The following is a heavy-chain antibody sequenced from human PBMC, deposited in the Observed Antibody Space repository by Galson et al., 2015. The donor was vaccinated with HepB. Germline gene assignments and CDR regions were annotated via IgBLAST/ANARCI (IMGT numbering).Heavy chain of an antibody. CDR3: ARDWEDLDAFDV. J-gene: IGHJ3*01. V-gene: IGHV6-1*01. CDR2: TYYRSKWHN. D-gene: IGHD1-26*01. CDR1: GDSVSTNSAT. Sequence: SGDSVSTNSATWNWIRQSPSRGLEWLGRTYYRSKWHNEYAVSVRSRITINPDTSKNQFSLQLNSVTPEDTAVYYCARDWEDLDAFDVWGQGTMVTVSS.